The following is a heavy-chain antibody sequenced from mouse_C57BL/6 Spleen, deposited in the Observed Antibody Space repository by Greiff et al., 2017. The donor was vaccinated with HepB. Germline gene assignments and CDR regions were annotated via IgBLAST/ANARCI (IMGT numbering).Heavy chain of an antibody. CDR2: FYPGSGSI. J-gene: IGHJ4*01. CDR1: GYTFTEYT. Sequence: QVHVKQSGAELVKPGASVTLSCKASGYTFTEYTIHWVKQRSGQGLAWIGWFYPGSGSITYNEKFKDKATLTAAKSSSTVYMELSRSTSEDSAVYFCARHVEFSYAMDYWGQGTSVTVSS. V-gene: IGHV1-62-2*01. CDR3: ARHVEFSYAMDY.